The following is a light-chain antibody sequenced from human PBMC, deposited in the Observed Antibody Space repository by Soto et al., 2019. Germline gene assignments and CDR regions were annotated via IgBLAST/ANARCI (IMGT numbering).Light chain of an antibody. J-gene: IGKJ1*01. V-gene: IGKV1-5*03. CDR1: QSIGTW. CDR2: KAS. CDR3: QQYTSDWT. Sequence: DIPMTQSPSTLSASVGDRVTITCRASQSIGTWLAWYQQKPGKAPKLLIYKASSLESGVPSRFSGSGSGTEFTLTISGMQPDDFASYLCQQYTSDWTFGQGTKVEIK.